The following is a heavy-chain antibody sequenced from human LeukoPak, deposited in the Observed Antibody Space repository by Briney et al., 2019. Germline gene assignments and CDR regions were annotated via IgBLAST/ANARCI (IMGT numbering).Heavy chain of an antibody. V-gene: IGHV3-7*01. J-gene: IGHJ4*02. CDR3: ARHGDFCFDY. CDR2: IKTDGSSI. Sequence: GGSLRLSCAASGLTFSRSWMGWVRQTPGKGLEWVANIKTDGSSIYYLDPVRGRFTISRDNSKDSLYLQMNSLRAEDTAVYYCARHGDFCFDYWGQGILVTVSS. CDR1: GLTFSRSW. D-gene: IGHD3-10*01.